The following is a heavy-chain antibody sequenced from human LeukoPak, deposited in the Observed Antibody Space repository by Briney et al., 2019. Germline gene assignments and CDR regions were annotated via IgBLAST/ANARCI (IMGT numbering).Heavy chain of an antibody. CDR3: TRVSDYPDY. D-gene: IGHD4-17*01. CDR1: GFTFSGSA. CDR2: IRSKANSYAT. J-gene: IGHJ4*02. V-gene: IGHV3-73*01. Sequence: GGSLRLSCAASGFTFSGSAMHWVRQASGKGLEWVDRIRSKANSYATAYAASVKGRFTISRDDSKNTAYLQMNSLKTEDTAVYYCTRVSDYPDYWGQGTLVTVSS.